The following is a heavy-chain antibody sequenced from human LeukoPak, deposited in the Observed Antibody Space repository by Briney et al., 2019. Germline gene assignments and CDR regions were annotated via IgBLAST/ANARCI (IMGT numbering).Heavy chain of an antibody. V-gene: IGHV3-21*01. Sequence: PAGSLRLSCAASGFTFSSKSMSWVRQDPGKGGEGVSSISGRSSYIYYADSVKGRFTISRDSAKNSLYLQMNSLRAEDTAVYYCARGPYDFWSGYEFYFAYWGQGTLVTVSS. CDR1: GFTFSSKS. D-gene: IGHD3-3*01. CDR2: ISGRSSYI. CDR3: ARGPYDFWSGYEFYFAY. J-gene: IGHJ4*02.